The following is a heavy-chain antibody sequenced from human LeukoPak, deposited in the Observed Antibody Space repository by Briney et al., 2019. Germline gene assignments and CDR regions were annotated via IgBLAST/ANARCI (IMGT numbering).Heavy chain of an antibody. V-gene: IGHV3-33*06. J-gene: IGHJ4*02. CDR3: AKDAQRGFDYSNSLEH. D-gene: IGHD4-11*01. Sequence: PGVSLRLSCAASGFPFSHYGMHWVRQAPGKGLEGVAVIWSDGCNQYYADSVKRGFTISRDIFKHTVSVKVKSLRREDTAVFYCAKDAQRGFDYSNSLEHWGQGSLVTVSS. CDR2: IWSDGCNQ. CDR1: GFPFSHYG.